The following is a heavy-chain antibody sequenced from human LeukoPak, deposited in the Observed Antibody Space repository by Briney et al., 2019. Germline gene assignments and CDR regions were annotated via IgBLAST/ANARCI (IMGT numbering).Heavy chain of an antibody. CDR3: ARRGGSGRGFDY. CDR1: GASVSSGGYY. V-gene: IGHV4-61*08. J-gene: IGHJ4*02. Sequence: SETLSLTCTVSGASVSSGGYYWSWLRQPPGKGLEWIGYIYYSGSTNYNPSLKSRVTISVDTSKSQFSLKVSSVTAADTAVYYCARRGGSGRGFDYWGQGTLVTVSS. D-gene: IGHD3-10*01. CDR2: IYYSGST.